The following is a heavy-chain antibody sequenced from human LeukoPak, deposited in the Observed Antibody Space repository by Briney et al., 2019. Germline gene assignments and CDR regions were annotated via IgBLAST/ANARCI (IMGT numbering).Heavy chain of an antibody. J-gene: IGHJ6*03. CDR1: GASISGYY. Sequence: SETLSLTCTVSGASISGYYWSWLRQPPGKGLEWIGYIHYTGSSNYNPSLKSRVTISVDTSKMQFSLKLSSVTAADTAVYYCARLSAIVPVGTYYYHSMDVWGKGTTVTVSS. CDR3: ARLSAIVPVGTYYYHSMDV. D-gene: IGHD2-2*01. CDR2: IHYTGSS. V-gene: IGHV4-59*01.